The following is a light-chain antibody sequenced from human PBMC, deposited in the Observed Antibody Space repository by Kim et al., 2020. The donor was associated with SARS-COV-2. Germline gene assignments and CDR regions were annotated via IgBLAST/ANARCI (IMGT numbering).Light chain of an antibody. J-gene: IGKJ1*01. CDR3: QQYDGSRWT. CDR2: GAS. CDR1: QTISSNY. Sequence: EIVLTQSPGTLSLSPGERATLSCRASQTISSNYLAWYQQKPGQTPRLLIYGASSRAAGFPDRFSGSGSGTDFTLTISRLEPEDFAVYYCQQYDGSRWTFGQGTKVDIK. V-gene: IGKV3-20*01.